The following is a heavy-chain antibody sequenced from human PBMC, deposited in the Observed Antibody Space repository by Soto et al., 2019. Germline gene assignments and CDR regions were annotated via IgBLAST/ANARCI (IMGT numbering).Heavy chain of an antibody. Sequence: EVQLLESGGGSVQPGGSLRLSCAASGFTFSDFAMSWVRKAPGKGLEWVSTFTAAGRNTFYADSVKGRFTISRDNSKSTLYIHVNCLRVDDTAVYYCAKMGEANLPKPFHFWGPVTLVTVAS. CDR1: GFTFSDFA. D-gene: IGHD3-16*01. CDR3: AKMGEANLPKPFHF. J-gene: IGHJ2*01. V-gene: IGHV3-23*01. CDR2: FTAAGRNT.